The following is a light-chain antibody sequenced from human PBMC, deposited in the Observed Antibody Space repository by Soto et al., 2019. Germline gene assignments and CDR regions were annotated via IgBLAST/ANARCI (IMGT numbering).Light chain of an antibody. Sequence: QSALTQPPSASGSPGQSVTISCTGTSSEVGGYKYVSWYQQHPGKAPRLMIYEVSKRPSGVPDRFSGSKSGNTASLTVSGLQADDEADYYCSSYAGSNNKVFGTGTKLTVL. V-gene: IGLV2-8*01. J-gene: IGLJ1*01. CDR3: SSYAGSNNKV. CDR2: EVS. CDR1: SSEVGGYKY.